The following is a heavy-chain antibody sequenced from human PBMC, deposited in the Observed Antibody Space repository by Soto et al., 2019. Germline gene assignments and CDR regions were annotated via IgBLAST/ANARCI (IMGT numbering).Heavy chain of an antibody. CDR2: IKPDGSDK. D-gene: IGHD2-15*01. CDR3: ASGYCSGGNCYGYFLH. CDR1: GFTFSSNW. V-gene: IGHV3-7*01. J-gene: IGHJ1*01. Sequence: GGSLRLSCAASGFTFSSNWMNWVRQAPGKGLEWVANIKPDGSDKYYVDSVKGRFSISRDNAENSLSLQMSSLRVEDTAVYYCASGYCSGGNCYGYFLHWGQGTLVTVSS.